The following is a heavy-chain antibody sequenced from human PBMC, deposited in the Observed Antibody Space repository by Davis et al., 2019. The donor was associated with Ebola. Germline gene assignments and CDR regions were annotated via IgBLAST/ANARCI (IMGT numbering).Heavy chain of an antibody. CDR2: IWYDGSNK. CDR3: ARDFGSEDY. D-gene: IGHD6-19*01. Sequence: GESLKISCAASGFTFSSYGMHWVRQAPGKGLEWVAVIWYDGSNKYYADSVKGRFTISRDNSKNTLYLQMNSLRAEDTAVYYCARDFGSEDYWGQGTLVTVSS. J-gene: IGHJ4*02. CDR1: GFTFSSYG. V-gene: IGHV3-33*01.